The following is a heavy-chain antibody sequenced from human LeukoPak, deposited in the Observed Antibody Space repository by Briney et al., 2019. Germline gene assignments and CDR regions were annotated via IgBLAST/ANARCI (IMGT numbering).Heavy chain of an antibody. CDR3: ARGEGLLWFGELSIYFDY. J-gene: IGHJ4*02. CDR1: GGSISSSSYY. D-gene: IGHD3-10*01. CDR2: IYYSGST. Sequence: SETLSLTCTVSGGSISSSSYYWGWIRQPPGKGLEWIGSIYYSGSTYYNPSLKSRVTISVDTSKNQFSLKLSSVTAADTAVYYCARGEGLLWFGELSIYFDYWGQGTLVTVSS. V-gene: IGHV4-39*01.